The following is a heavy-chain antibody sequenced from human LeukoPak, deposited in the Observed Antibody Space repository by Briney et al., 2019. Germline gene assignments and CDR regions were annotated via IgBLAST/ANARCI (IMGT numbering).Heavy chain of an antibody. CDR3: ARHDLYGDYARDY. D-gene: IGHD4-17*01. Sequence: GESLKISCKGSGYSFANYWIGWVRQMPGKGLEWMGIIYPGDSDTRYSPSFQGQVTLSVDKSINTAYLQWSSLKASDTPMYYCARHDLYGDYARDYWGQGTQVTVSS. CDR1: GYSFANYW. J-gene: IGHJ4*02. V-gene: IGHV5-51*01. CDR2: IYPGDSDT.